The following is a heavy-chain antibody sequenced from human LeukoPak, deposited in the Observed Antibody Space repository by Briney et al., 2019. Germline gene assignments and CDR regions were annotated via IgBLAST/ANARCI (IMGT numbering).Heavy chain of an antibody. CDR1: GFIFSSYS. J-gene: IGHJ4*02. CDR3: ARDGGGAYYYGSGAEFDY. V-gene: IGHV3-21*01. D-gene: IGHD3-10*01. CDR2: ISSSSSYI. Sequence: NPGGSLRLSCAASGFIFSSYSMNWVRQAPGKGLEWVSCISSSSSYIYYADAVKGRFTISRDNAKNSVYLQMNSLRAEDTAVYYCARDGGGAYYYGSGAEFDYWGQGTLATVSS.